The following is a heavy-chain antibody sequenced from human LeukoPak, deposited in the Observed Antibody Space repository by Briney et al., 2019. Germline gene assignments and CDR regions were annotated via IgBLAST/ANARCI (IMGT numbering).Heavy chain of an antibody. CDR2: INHSGCN. J-gene: IGHJ5*02. CDR3: ARGRIVIGAQGLPDA. Sequence: SDPLSLPCAVYGRPFSCYHWSGLRQPPGKGLEWIGEINHSGCNNLHPPLKRRVTKPLGTSKEQFPLTVQSVSVARTAVYYLARGRIVIGAQGLPDAWGEGSMVTVSS. D-gene: IGHD3-3*01. V-gene: IGHV4-34*01. CDR1: GRPFSCYH.